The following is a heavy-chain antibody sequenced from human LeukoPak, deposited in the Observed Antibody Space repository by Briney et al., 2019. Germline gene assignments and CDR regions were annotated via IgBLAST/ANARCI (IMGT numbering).Heavy chain of an antibody. D-gene: IGHD2-21*02. CDR1: GYSFTTYW. J-gene: IGHJ4*02. Sequence: GESLKISCKGSGYSFTTYWIGWVRQMPGKGLEWMGIIYPGDSDTRYSPSFQGQVTISADKSISTAYLQWSSLKASDTAMYHCARTYCGGGCYYSYFDYWGQGTLVTVSS. V-gene: IGHV5-51*01. CDR3: ARTYCGGGCYYSYFDY. CDR2: IYPGDSDT.